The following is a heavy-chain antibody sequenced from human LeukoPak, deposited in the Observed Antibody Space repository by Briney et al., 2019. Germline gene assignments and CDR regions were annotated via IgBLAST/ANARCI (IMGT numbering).Heavy chain of an antibody. CDR3: ARGGYYYGSGSYYRNQFDY. J-gene: IGHJ4*02. CDR1: GFTFSTYS. V-gene: IGHV3-48*01. Sequence: PGGSLRLSCAASGFTFSTYSMNWVRQAPGKGLEWVSYISSSSSTIYYADSVKGRFTISRDNSKNTLYLQMNSLRAEHTAVYYCARGGYYYGSGSYYRNQFDYWGQGTLVTVSS. D-gene: IGHD3-10*01. CDR2: ISSSSSTI.